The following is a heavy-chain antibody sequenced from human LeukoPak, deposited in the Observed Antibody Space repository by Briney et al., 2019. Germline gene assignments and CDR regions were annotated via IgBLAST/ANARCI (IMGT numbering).Heavy chain of an antibody. CDR2: ISYDGSNK. D-gene: IGHD2-8*01. Sequence: GGSLRLSCAASGFTFSSYAMHWVRQAPGKGLEWVAVISYDGSNKYYADSVKGRFTISRDNSKNTLYLQMNGLRAEDTAVYYCAREVYTVGLRYFDYWGQGTLVTVSS. V-gene: IGHV3-30*01. J-gene: IGHJ4*02. CDR1: GFTFSSYA. CDR3: AREVYTVGLRYFDY.